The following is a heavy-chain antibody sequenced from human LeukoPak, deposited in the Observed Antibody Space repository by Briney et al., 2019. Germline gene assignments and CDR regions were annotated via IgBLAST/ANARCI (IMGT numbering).Heavy chain of an antibody. D-gene: IGHD3-3*01. CDR2: INAGNGNT. CDR3: ARDLDCWSGLTLDY. Sequence: ASVKVSCKASGYTFTSYAMHWVRQAPGQRLEWMGWINAGNGNTKYSQKLQGRVTITRDTSASTAYMELSSLRSEDTAVYYCARDLDCWSGLTLDYWGQGTLVTVSS. V-gene: IGHV1-3*01. J-gene: IGHJ4*02. CDR1: GYTFTSYA.